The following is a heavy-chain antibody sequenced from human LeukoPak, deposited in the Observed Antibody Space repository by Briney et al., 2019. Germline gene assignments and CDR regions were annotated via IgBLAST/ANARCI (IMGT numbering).Heavy chain of an antibody. Sequence: PGGSLRLSCAASGFTFSSYGMHWVRQAPGKGLEWVAFIRYDGSNKYYADSVKGRFTISRDNSKNTLYLQMNSLRAEDMAVYNCAKEAAAGYGYYYMDVWGKGTTVTVSS. CDR1: GFTFSSYG. D-gene: IGHD6-13*01. CDR2: IRYDGSNK. CDR3: AKEAAAGYGYYYMDV. V-gene: IGHV3-30*02. J-gene: IGHJ6*03.